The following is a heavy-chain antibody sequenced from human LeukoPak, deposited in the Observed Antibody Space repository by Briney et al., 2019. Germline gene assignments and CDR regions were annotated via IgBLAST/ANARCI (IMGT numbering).Heavy chain of an antibody. D-gene: IGHD3-22*01. Sequence: GGSLRLSCAASGFTFSSYNMNWVRQAPGKGLEWVSSITSSSSYIHYADSVEGRFTISRDNAKNSLYLQMNSLRAEDTAVYYCARDLYRIVVVPHYFDYWGQGTLVTVSS. CDR1: GFTFSSYN. CDR3: ARDLYRIVVVPHYFDY. J-gene: IGHJ4*02. V-gene: IGHV3-21*01. CDR2: ITSSSSYI.